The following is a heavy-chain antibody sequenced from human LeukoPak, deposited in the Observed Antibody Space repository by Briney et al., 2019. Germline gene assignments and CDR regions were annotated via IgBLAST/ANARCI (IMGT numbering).Heavy chain of an antibody. CDR3: ASFPRGAVAGTIVDY. V-gene: IGHV1-46*01. CDR1: GYTFTGYY. D-gene: IGHD6-19*01. J-gene: IGHJ4*02. Sequence: GASVKVSCKASGYTFTGYYMHWVRQAPGQGLEWMGIINPSGGSTSYAQKFQGRVTMTRDTSTSTVYMELSSLRSEDTAVYYCASFPRGAVAGTIVDYWGQGTLVTVSS. CDR2: INPSGGST.